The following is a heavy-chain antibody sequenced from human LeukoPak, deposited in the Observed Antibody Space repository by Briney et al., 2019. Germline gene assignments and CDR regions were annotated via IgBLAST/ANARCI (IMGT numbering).Heavy chain of an antibody. Sequence: ASVKVSCKAFGYTFTGYYMHWVRQAPGQGLEWMGWINPNSGGTNYAQKFQGRVTMTRDTSISTAYMELSRLRSDDTAVYYCARDSYSYSSSWESGRNYYYYMDVWGKGTTVTTSS. J-gene: IGHJ6*03. CDR3: ARDSYSYSSSWESGRNYYYYMDV. CDR1: GYTFTGYY. D-gene: IGHD6-13*01. V-gene: IGHV1-2*02. CDR2: INPNSGGT.